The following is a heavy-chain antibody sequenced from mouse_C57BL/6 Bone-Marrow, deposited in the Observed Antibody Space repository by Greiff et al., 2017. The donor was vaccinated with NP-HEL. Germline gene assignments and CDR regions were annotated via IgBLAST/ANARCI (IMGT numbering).Heavy chain of an antibody. J-gene: IGHJ1*03. D-gene: IGHD2-4*01. Sequence: EVQLQQSVAELVRPGASVKLSCTASGFNIKNTYMHWVKQRPEQGLEWIGRIDPANGNTKYAPQFPGKATITADTSSNTAYLQLSSLTSEDTAIYYCAISVYYDYDGDWYFDVWGTGTTVTVSS. V-gene: IGHV14-3*01. CDR1: GFNIKNTY. CDR3: AISVYYDYDGDWYFDV. CDR2: IDPANGNT.